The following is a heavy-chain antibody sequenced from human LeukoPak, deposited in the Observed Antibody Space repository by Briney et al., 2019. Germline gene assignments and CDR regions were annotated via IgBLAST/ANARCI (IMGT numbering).Heavy chain of an antibody. CDR1: GYTFTGYY. V-gene: IGHV1-2*02. Sequence: ASVKVSCKASGYTFTGYYMHWVRQAPGQGLEWMGWINPNSGGTNYAQKFQGRVTMTRDTSISTAYMELSRLRSDDTAVYYCARVGSRSSTSERNYWGQGTLVTVSS. D-gene: IGHD2-2*01. CDR2: INPNSGGT. J-gene: IGHJ4*02. CDR3: ARVGSRSSTSERNY.